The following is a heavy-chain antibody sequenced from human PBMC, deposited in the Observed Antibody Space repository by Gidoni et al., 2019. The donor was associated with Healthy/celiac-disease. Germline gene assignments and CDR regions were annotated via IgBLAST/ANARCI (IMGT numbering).Heavy chain of an antibody. J-gene: IGHJ6*03. D-gene: IGHD6-6*01. CDR2: INHSGST. CDR1: GGSFSGYY. Sequence: QVQLQQWGAGLLKPSETLSLTCAVYGGSFSGYYWSWIRQPPGKGLEWIGEINHSGSTNYNPSLKSRVTISVDTSKNQFSLKLSSVTAADTAVYYCARGYSSSPVYYYYYYMDVWGKGTTVTVSS. V-gene: IGHV4-34*01. CDR3: ARGYSSSPVYYYYYYMDV.